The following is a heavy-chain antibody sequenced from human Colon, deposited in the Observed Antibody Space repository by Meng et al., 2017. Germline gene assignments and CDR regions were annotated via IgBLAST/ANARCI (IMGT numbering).Heavy chain of an antibody. D-gene: IGHD5-18*01. Sequence: QVQLQESGPGLVKPSQTLSLTCTGSGGSLSSVNTQWSWIRQPPGKGPEYIGYIYYDGNTYYNPSLKSRVTISIDTSKNQFSLRLNSVTAADTAVYYCAREFYVDTAMVIDSWGQGTLVTVSS. CDR1: GGSLSSVNTQ. V-gene: IGHV4-30-4*01. CDR3: AREFYVDTAMVIDS. CDR2: IYYDGNT. J-gene: IGHJ4*02.